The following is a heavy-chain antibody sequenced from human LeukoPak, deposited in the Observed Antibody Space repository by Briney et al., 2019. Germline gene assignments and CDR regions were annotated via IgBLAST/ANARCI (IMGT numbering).Heavy chain of an antibody. CDR1: GYTFTSYG. CDR3: AKDRGPPDSSGPLDAFDI. Sequence: ASVKVSCKASGYTFTSYGISWVRQAPGQGLEWMGWISAYNGNTNYAQKLQGRVTMTTDTSTSTAYMELRSLRPEDTAVYYCAKDRGPPDSSGPLDAFDIWGQGTMVTVSS. V-gene: IGHV1-18*01. CDR2: ISAYNGNT. D-gene: IGHD3-22*01. J-gene: IGHJ3*02.